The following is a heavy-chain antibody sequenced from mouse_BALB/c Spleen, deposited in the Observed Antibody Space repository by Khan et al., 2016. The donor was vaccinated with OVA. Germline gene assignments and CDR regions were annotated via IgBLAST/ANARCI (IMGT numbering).Heavy chain of an antibody. CDR2: INTFTGEP. CDR1: GYTFTNYG. V-gene: IGHV9-3-1*01. CDR3: ARPPYFSYSLDH. J-gene: IGHJ4*01. Sequence: QIQLVQSGPEMKKPGETVKISCKASGYTFTNYGMNWVKQSPGKALKWMGWINTFTGEPTYADDFKGRFAFSLETSASTAYLQINNLKNEDTAKYFGARPPYFSYSLDHWGQGTSVTVSS. D-gene: IGHD2-12*01.